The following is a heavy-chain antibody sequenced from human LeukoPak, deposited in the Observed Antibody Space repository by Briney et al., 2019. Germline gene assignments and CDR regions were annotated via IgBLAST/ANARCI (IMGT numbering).Heavy chain of an antibody. CDR1: GGSLSSYY. V-gene: IGHV4-4*07. D-gene: IGHD3-22*01. J-gene: IGHJ5*02. Sequence: SETLSLTCTVSGGSLSSYYWNWIRQPAGKGLEWIGRIYTSGSTNYNPSLKSRVTMSVDTSKNQFSLKLSSVTAADTAVYYCARVEDDSSGYYEGDNWFDPWGQGTLVTVSS. CDR2: IYTSGST. CDR3: ARVEDDSSGYYEGDNWFDP.